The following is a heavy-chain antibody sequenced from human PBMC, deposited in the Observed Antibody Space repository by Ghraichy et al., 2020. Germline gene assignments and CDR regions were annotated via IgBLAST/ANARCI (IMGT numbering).Heavy chain of an antibody. Sequence: GESLRLSCAASGFTFSSYAMSWVRQAPGKGLEWVSAISGSGGSTYYADSVKGRFTISRDNSKNTLYLQMNSLRAEDTAVYYCAKDLGGIAAAGDAFDIWGQGTMVTVSS. D-gene: IGHD6-13*01. CDR2: ISGSGGST. V-gene: IGHV3-23*01. J-gene: IGHJ3*02. CDR3: AKDLGGIAAAGDAFDI. CDR1: GFTFSSYA.